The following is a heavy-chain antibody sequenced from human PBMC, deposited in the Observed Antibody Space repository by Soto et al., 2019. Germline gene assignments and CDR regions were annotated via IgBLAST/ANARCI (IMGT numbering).Heavy chain of an antibody. J-gene: IGHJ6*02. CDR1: GFTFSSYA. CDR2: ISYDGSNK. Sequence: LRLSCAASGFTFSSYAMHWVRQAPGKGLEWVAVISYDGSNKYYADSVKGRFTISRDNSKNTLYLQMNSLRAEDTAVYYCARKPDLVYYYYGMDVWGQGTTVTVSS. V-gene: IGHV3-30-3*01. D-gene: IGHD5-12*01. CDR3: ARKPDLVYYYYGMDV.